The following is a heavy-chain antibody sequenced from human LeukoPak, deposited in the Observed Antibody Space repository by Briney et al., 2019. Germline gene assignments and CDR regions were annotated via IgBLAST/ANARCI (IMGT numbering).Heavy chain of an antibody. J-gene: IGHJ4*02. Sequence: GGSLRLSCAASGFTFRSYAMHWVRQAPGKGLEWVSVIYSGGSTYHADSVKGRFTISRDNSKNTLYLQMNSLRAEDTAVYYCAKTTRSTVVTNYFDYWGQGTLVTVSS. CDR2: IYSGGST. D-gene: IGHD4-23*01. CDR3: AKTTRSTVVTNYFDY. CDR1: GFTFRSYA. V-gene: IGHV3-23*03.